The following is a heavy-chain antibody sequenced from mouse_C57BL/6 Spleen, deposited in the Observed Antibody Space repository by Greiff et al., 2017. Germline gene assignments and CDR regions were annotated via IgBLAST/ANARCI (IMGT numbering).Heavy chain of an antibody. V-gene: IGHV1-82*01. J-gene: IGHJ4*01. CDR3: AHYSPYAMDY. CDR1: GYAFSSSW. Sequence: VQLVESGPELVKPGASVKISCKASGYAFSSSWMNWVKQRPGKGLEWIGRIYPGDGDTNYNGKFKGKATLTADKSSSTAYMQLSSLTSEDSAVYFCAHYSPYAMDYWGQGTSVTVSS. CDR2: IYPGDGDT. D-gene: IGHD1-1*02.